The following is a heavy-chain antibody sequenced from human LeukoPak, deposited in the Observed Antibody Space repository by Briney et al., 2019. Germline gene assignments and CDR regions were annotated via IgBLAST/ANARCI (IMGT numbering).Heavy chain of an antibody. CDR3: ARVSTSCYIGCSFDN. CDR2: IVASGDYT. D-gene: IGHD2-2*02. CDR1: GFTFSDFV. J-gene: IGHJ4*02. Sequence: GGSLRLSCAASGFTFSDFVMSWVRQAPGKGLEWVSTIVASGDYTYDADSVKGRFTISRDNSRNTLYLQMSSLRVEDTAIYYCARVSTSCYIGCSFDNWGQGTLVTVSS. V-gene: IGHV3-23*01.